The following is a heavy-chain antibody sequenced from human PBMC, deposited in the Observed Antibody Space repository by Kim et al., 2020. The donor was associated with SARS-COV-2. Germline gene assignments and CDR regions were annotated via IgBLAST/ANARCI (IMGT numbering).Heavy chain of an antibody. CDR2: IYTSGST. CDR1: GGSISSGSYY. J-gene: IGHJ6*02. CDR3: ARDPCSGGSCYSSRDYYYGMDV. V-gene: IGHV4-61*02. D-gene: IGHD2-15*01. Sequence: SETLSLTCTVSGGSISSGSYYWSWIRQPAGKGLEWIGRIYTSGSTNYNPSLKSRVTISVDTSKNQFSLKLSSVTAADTAVYYCARDPCSGGSCYSSRDYYYGMDVWGQGTTVTVSS.